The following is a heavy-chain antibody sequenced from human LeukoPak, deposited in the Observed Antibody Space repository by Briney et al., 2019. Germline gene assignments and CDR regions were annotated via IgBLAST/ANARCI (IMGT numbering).Heavy chain of an antibody. Sequence: GGSLRLSCAASGFTFSSYAMSRVRQAPGKGLEWVSTISGSGGSTYYADSVKGRVTISRDNSKNTLYLQMNSPRAEDTAVYYCAKDRGSSTYYYDSSGYLNWGQGTLVTVSS. V-gene: IGHV3-23*01. J-gene: IGHJ4*02. D-gene: IGHD3-22*01. CDR2: ISGSGGST. CDR1: GFTFSSYA. CDR3: AKDRGSSTYYYDSSGYLN.